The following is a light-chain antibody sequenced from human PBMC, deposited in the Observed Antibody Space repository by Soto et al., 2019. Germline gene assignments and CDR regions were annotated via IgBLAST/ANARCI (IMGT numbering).Light chain of an antibody. CDR3: NSYTSSTAYV. V-gene: IGLV2-14*01. CDR2: EVS. J-gene: IGLJ1*01. Sequence: QSFLTQPASVSGSPGRSITISCTGASSDVGRYNYVSWYQLHPGKAPKLIIYEVSNRPSGVSNRFSGSKSGNTASLTISGLRAEDEADCYCNSYTSSTAYVFGTGTKVTVL. CDR1: SSDVGRYNY.